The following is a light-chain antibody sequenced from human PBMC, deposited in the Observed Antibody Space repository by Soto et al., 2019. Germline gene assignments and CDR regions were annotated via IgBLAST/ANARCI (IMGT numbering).Light chain of an antibody. CDR3: SSYGGSSNLV. J-gene: IGLJ2*01. V-gene: IGLV2-8*01. CDR1: SSDLGGYNY. Sequence: QSALTQPPSASGSPGQSVTISCTGTSSDLGGYNYVSWYQQHPGKAPKLMIYEVNKRPSGVPDRFSGSKSGNTASLTVSGLQAEDEADYYCSSYGGSSNLVFGGGTKVTVL. CDR2: EVN.